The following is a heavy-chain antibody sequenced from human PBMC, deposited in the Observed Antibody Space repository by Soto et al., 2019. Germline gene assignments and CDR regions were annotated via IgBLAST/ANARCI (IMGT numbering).Heavy chain of an antibody. V-gene: IGHV1-69*15. CDR1: GGTFSNYA. CDR2: IIPIFGSA. D-gene: IGHD5-12*01. CDR3: AKDGGKDGYFGNWFDP. J-gene: IGHJ5*02. Sequence: QVQLVQSGAEVKKPGSSVKVSCKASGGTFSNYAITWVRQAPGQGLEWLGRIIPIFGSANYAQKFQGRVTITAXXXTXXAYTEQSSLRSDDTAVYYCAKDGGKDGYFGNWFDPWGQGTLVTVSS.